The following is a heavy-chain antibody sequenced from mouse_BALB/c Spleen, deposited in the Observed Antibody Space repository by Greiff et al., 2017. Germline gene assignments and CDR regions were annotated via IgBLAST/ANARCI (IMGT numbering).Heavy chain of an antibody. CDR1: GYTFTNYW. V-gene: IGHV1-63*02. CDR3: ARDYYGYAMDY. Sequence: VQLQQSGAELVRPGTSVKISCKASGYTFTNYWIGWVKQRPGHGLEWIGDIYPGGGYTNYNEKFKGKATLTADTSSSTAYMQLSSLTSEDSAVYFCARDYYGYAMDYWGQGTSVTVSS. J-gene: IGHJ4*01. D-gene: IGHD1-1*01. CDR2: IYPGGGYT.